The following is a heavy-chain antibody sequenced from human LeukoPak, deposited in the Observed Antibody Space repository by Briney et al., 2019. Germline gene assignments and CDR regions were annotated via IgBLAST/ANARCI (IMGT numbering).Heavy chain of an antibody. CDR1: GGSISSGGYS. Sequence: SETLSLTCAVSGGSISSGGYSWSWIRQPPGKGLEWIGYIYYSGSTYYNPSLKSRVTISVDTSKNQFSLKLSSVTAADTAVYYCARDVIYYGSGSYWNWFDPWGQGTLVTVSS. V-gene: IGHV4-30-4*07. CDR2: IYYSGST. CDR3: ARDVIYYGSGSYWNWFDP. J-gene: IGHJ5*02. D-gene: IGHD3-10*01.